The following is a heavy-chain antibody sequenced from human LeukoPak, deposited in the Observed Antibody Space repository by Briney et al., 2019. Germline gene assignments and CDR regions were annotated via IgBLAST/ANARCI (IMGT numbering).Heavy chain of an antibody. CDR3: AKDSERSTDFDF. CDR2: ISDDGSNK. V-gene: IGHV3-30-3*01. D-gene: IGHD2-2*01. CDR1: GFTFSSYA. Sequence: GGSLRLSCAASGFTFSSYAMHWVRQAPGKRLEWVAAISDDGSNKYYADSVKGRFTISRDNSKNTLYLQMNSLRAEDTALYYCAKDSERSTDFDFWGQGSLVTVSS. J-gene: IGHJ4*02.